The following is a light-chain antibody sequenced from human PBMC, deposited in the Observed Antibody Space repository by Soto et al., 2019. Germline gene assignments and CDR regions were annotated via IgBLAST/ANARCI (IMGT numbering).Light chain of an antibody. Sequence: QSALTQPASVSGSPGQSVTISCTGTSRDVGSHNFVSWYQQHPGKAPKLMIYEVSKRPSGVSNRFSGSKSGNTASLTISGLQAEDEAYYYCYSYVGAISFGGGTKLTV. CDR2: EVS. J-gene: IGLJ2*01. V-gene: IGLV2-23*02. CDR1: SRDVGSHNF. CDR3: YSYVGAIS.